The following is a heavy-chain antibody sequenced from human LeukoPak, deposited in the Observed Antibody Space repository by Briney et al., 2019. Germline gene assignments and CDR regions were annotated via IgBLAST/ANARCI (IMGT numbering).Heavy chain of an antibody. V-gene: IGHV1-18*01. CDR1: GYTFTSYG. CDR2: ISAYNGNT. CDR3: ARDFNYYGSGTRSAFDI. J-gene: IGHJ3*02. Sequence: ASVKVSCKASGYTFTSYGISWGGQAPGQGVEGVGGISAYNGNTNYAQKLQGRVTMTTDTSTSTAYMELRSLRSDDTAVYYCARDFNYYGSGTRSAFDIWGQGTMVTVSS. D-gene: IGHD3-10*01.